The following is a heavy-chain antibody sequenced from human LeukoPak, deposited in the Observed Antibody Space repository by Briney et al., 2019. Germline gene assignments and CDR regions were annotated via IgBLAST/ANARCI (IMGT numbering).Heavy chain of an antibody. CDR1: GGSISSYY. CDR3: ARGQGTVTTH. J-gene: IGHJ4*02. CDR2: INHSGSA. Sequence: SETLSLTCTVSGGSISSYYWTWIRQPPGKGLGWIGEINHSGSANYNPSLKSRVTISLDTSKNQFSLNLSSVTAADTAVYYCARGQGTVTTHWGQGTLVTVSS. V-gene: IGHV4-34*01. D-gene: IGHD4-17*01.